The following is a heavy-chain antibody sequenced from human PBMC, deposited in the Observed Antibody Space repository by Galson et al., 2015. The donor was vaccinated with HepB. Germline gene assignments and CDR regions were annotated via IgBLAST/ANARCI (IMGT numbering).Heavy chain of an antibody. V-gene: IGHV1-69*13. CDR1: GGTFSSYA. CDR3: ARDRVDGGGNYFDY. Sequence: SVKVSCKASGGTFSSYAISWVRQAPGQGLEWMGGIIPIFGTANYAQKFQGRVTITADESTSTAYMELSSLRSEDTAVYYCARDRVDGGGNYFDYWGQGTLVTVSS. CDR2: IIPIFGTA. D-gene: IGHD3-16*01. J-gene: IGHJ4*02.